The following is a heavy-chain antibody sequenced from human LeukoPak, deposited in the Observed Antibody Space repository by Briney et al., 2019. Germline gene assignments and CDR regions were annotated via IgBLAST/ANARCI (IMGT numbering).Heavy chain of an antibody. CDR1: GGSISSSSYY. CDR2: MYYSGGT. J-gene: IGHJ4*02. V-gene: IGHV4-39*07. CDR3: VWGDYVGEYFDF. D-gene: IGHD4-17*01. Sequence: SETLSLTCTVSGGSISSSSYYWGWIRQPPGKGLEWIGSMYYSGGTYSNPPLKSRVTISVDTSKNQFSLKLSSMTAADTAVYYCVWGDYVGEYFDFWGQGTLVTVSS.